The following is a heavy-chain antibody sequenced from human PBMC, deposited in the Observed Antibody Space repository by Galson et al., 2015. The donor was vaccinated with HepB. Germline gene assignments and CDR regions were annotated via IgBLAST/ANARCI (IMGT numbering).Heavy chain of an antibody. CDR3: AKDGVMGSSNPYALHF. D-gene: IGHD3-16*01. CDR1: GFSFTRYA. Sequence: SLRLSCAASGFSFTRYAMTWVRQAPGKGLEWISSIASNGGRTFYTNSVKGRFTISGDNSRNTVVLQLSSLRPEDTTVYYCAKDGVMGSSNPYALHFWGQGTLVSVSS. V-gene: IGHV3-23*01. CDR2: IASNGGRT. J-gene: IGHJ1*01.